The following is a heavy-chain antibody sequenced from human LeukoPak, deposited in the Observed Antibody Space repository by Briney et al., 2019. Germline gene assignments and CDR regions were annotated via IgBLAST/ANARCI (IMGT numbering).Heavy chain of an antibody. Sequence: SETLSLTRTVSGGSISSDSYYWGWIRQPPGKGLEWIGSIYYSGSTDYNPSLKSRVTISIDTSKNQFSLKLSSVTAADTAIYYCARDSGRWYVYNWFHPWGQGTLVTVSS. D-gene: IGHD3-10*01. J-gene: IGHJ5*02. CDR2: IYYSGST. CDR1: GGSISSDSYY. CDR3: ARDSGRWYVYNWFHP. V-gene: IGHV4-39*07.